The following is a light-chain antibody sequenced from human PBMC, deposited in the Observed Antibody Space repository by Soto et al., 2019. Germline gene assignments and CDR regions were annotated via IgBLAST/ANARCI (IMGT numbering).Light chain of an antibody. CDR2: SAS. V-gene: IGKV1-5*01. J-gene: IGKJ5*01. CDR1: QTVTDY. Sequence: DIQMTQSPSSLSASVGYRVTSTCRAGQTVTDYLNWYQHKPGKAPKLLIHSASTLQSGVPSRFSGSGSGTEFTLTISSLQPDDFATYYCQQYNSYSITFGQGTRLEI. CDR3: QQYNSYSIT.